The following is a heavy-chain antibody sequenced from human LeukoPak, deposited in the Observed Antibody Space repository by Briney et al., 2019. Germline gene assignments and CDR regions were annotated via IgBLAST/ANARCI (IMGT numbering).Heavy chain of an antibody. V-gene: IGHV3-23*01. CDR1: GFTFSSYA. D-gene: IGHD5-18*01. Sequence: GGSLRLSCAASGFTFSSYAMSWVRQAPGKGLEWVSAISGSGGSTHYADSVKGRFTISRDNSKNTLYLQMNSLRAEDTAVYYCAKDLRRNSYGYYFDYWGQGTLVTVSS. CDR3: AKDLRRNSYGYYFDY. CDR2: ISGSGGST. J-gene: IGHJ4*02.